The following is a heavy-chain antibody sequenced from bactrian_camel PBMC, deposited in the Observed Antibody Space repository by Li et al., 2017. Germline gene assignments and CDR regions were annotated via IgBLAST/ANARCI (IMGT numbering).Heavy chain of an antibody. CDR2: LHNDGTT. V-gene: IGHV3S53*01. J-gene: IGHJ6*01. D-gene: IGHD6*01. CDR1: RYIYNRPC. Sequence: HVQLVESGGGSVQAGGSLRLSCAASRYIYNRPCVGWFRQAPGKEREGVATLHNDGTTIYATSVKGRFTISKDNAKNTLYLHMNSLKPEDTAMYYCAAASPPCTVVAVPGVFNSWGQGTQVTVS. CDR3: AAASPPCTVVAVPGVFNS.